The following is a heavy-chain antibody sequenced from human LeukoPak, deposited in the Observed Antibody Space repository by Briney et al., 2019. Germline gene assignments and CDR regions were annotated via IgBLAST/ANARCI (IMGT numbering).Heavy chain of an antibody. Sequence: ASVKVSCKASGYTFTSYDTSWVRQATGQGLEWMGWMNPNSGNTGYAQKFQGRVTMTRNTSISTAYMELSSLRSEDTAVYYCARVITMTYAFDIWGQGTMVTVSS. CDR2: MNPNSGNT. CDR1: GYTFTSYD. D-gene: IGHD3-22*01. CDR3: ARVITMTYAFDI. V-gene: IGHV1-8*01. J-gene: IGHJ3*02.